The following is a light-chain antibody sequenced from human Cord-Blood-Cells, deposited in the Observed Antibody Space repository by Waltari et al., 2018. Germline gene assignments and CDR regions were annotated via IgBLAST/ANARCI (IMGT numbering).Light chain of an antibody. J-gene: IGLJ3*02. CDR1: SSNIGNNA. Sequence: QSVLTQPPSVSEAPRQRVTISCSCSSSNIGNNAVHWYQQLPGKAPKLLIYYDDLLPSGVSDRFSGSKSGTSASLAISGLQSEDEADYYCAAWDDSLNGWVFGGGTKLTVL. V-gene: IGLV1-36*01. CDR3: AAWDDSLNGWV. CDR2: YDD.